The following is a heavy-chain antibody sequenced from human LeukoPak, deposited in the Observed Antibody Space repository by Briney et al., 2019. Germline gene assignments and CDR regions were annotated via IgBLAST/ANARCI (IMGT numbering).Heavy chain of an antibody. D-gene: IGHD5-12*01. CDR2: IIPIFGTA. CDR3: ARAPQMYSGYGRSAEYYFDY. V-gene: IGHV1-69*13. Sequence: SVKVSCKASGGTFSSYAISWVRQAPGQGLEWMGGIIPIFGTANYAQKFQGRVTITADESTSTAYMELSSLRSEDTAVYYCARAPQMYSGYGRSAEYYFDYWGQGTLVTVSS. CDR1: GGTFSSYA. J-gene: IGHJ4*02.